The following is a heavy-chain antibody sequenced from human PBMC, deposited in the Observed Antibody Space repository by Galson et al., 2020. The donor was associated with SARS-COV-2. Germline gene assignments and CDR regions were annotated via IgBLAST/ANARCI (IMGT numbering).Heavy chain of an antibody. CDR3: ARAGVARYCSSTSCLDV. Sequence: SVKVSCKVSGYTLTELSMHWVRQAPGQGLEWMGRIIPILGIANYAQKFQGRVTITADKSTSTAYMELSSLRSEDTAVYYCARAGVARYCSSTSCLDVWGQGTTVTVSS. V-gene: IGHV1-69*04. CDR1: GYTLTELS. CDR2: IIPILGIA. J-gene: IGHJ6*02. D-gene: IGHD2-2*01.